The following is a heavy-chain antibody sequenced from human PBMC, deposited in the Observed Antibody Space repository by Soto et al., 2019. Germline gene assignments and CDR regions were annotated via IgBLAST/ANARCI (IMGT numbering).Heavy chain of an antibody. V-gene: IGHV1-2*02. D-gene: IGHD1-26*01. Sequence: ASVKVSCKASGYTFTGYYMHWVRQAPGQGLEWMGWINPNSGGTNYAQKFQGRVTMTRDTSISTAYMELSRLRSDDTAVYYCARNIVGADAFDIWGQGTMVTVSS. CDR1: GYTFTGYY. CDR3: ARNIVGADAFDI. CDR2: INPNSGGT. J-gene: IGHJ3*02.